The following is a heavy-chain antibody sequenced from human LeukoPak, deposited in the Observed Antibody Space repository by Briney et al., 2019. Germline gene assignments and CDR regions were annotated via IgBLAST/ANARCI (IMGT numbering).Heavy chain of an antibody. V-gene: IGHV3-7*01. CDR2: MNQDGSEK. CDR1: GFTFSNYW. D-gene: IGHD2-21*01. Sequence: PGGSLRLSCAASGFTFSNYWMTWVRQAPGKGLEWVANMNQDGSEKYYVDSVKGRFTISRDNAKNSLYLQMNSLRAEDTAVYYCARVGVIGGAFDIWGQGTMVTVSS. CDR3: ARVGVIGGAFDI. J-gene: IGHJ3*02.